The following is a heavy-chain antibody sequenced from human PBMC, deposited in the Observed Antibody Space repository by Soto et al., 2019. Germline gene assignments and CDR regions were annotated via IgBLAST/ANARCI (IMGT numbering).Heavy chain of an antibody. CDR2: IKQDGSEK. CDR1: GFTFSSYW. J-gene: IGHJ3*02. V-gene: IGHV3-7*04. D-gene: IGHD5-18*01. Sequence: GGSLRLSCAASGFTFSSYWMSWVRQAPGKGLEWVANIKQDGSEKYYVDSVKGRFTISRDNAKNSLYLQMTSLRAENTAESHCPRCIGYSQGYSYAFDIWGQGTMVTVS. CDR3: PRCIGYSQGYSYAFDI.